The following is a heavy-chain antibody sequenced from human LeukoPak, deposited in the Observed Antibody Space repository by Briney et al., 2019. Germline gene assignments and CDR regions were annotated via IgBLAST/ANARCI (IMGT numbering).Heavy chain of an antibody. CDR1: GFTFSSYS. V-gene: IGHV3-30*03. CDR2: ISYDGSNK. D-gene: IGHD6-13*01. J-gene: IGHJ4*02. Sequence: GGSLRLSCAASGFTFSSYSMNWVRQAPGKGLEWVAVISYDGSNKYYADSVRGRFTISRDNAKNSLYLQMNSLRAEDTAVYYCARDQYSSSWSPLDYWGQGTLVTVSS. CDR3: ARDQYSSSWSPLDY.